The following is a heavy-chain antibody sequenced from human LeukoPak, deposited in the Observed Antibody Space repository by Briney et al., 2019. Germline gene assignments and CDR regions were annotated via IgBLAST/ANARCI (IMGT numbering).Heavy chain of an antibody. D-gene: IGHD6-13*01. CDR3: ARGIAAAGPSGY. Sequence: PSETLSLTCTVSGGSISSSSYYWGWIRQPPGKGLEWIGSIYYSGSTYYNPSLKSRVTISVDTSKNQFSLKLSSVTAADTAVYYCARGIAAAGPSGYWGQGTLVTVSS. J-gene: IGHJ4*02. CDR1: GGSISSSSYY. V-gene: IGHV4-39*01. CDR2: IYYSGST.